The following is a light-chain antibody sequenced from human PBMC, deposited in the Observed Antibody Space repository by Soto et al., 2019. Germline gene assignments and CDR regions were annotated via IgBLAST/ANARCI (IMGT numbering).Light chain of an antibody. CDR1: SSNIGSNA. CDR2: SNN. V-gene: IGLV1-44*01. CDR3: ATLDDSLSGWV. J-gene: IGLJ3*02. Sequence: QSVLTQPPSASGTPGQRVTISCSGGSSNIGSNAVNWYRQLPGTAPKLLIHSNNQRPSGVPDRFSGSKSGTSASLAISGLQSEDEADYYCATLDDSLSGWVFGGGTKLTVL.